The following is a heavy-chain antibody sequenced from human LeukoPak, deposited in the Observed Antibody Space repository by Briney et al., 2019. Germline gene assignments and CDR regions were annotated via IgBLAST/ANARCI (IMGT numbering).Heavy chain of an antibody. V-gene: IGHV4-4*02. CDR1: GFTFSNAW. J-gene: IGHJ4*02. CDR3: ARGRENDYGDYGGLEEGFVDY. Sequence: GSLRLSCAASGFTFSNAWMSWVRQAPGKGLEWIGRIYYSGSTYYNPSLKSRVTISVDTSKNQFSLKLSSVTAADTAVYYCARGRENDYGDYGGLEEGFVDYWGQGTLVTVSS. D-gene: IGHD4-17*01. CDR2: IYYSGST.